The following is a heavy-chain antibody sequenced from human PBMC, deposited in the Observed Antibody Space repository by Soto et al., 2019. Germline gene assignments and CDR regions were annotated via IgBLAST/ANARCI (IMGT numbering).Heavy chain of an antibody. CDR2: INTGNGNT. D-gene: IGHD6-13*01. J-gene: IGHJ4*02. CDR3: ARDRYTLDSSTWYFDY. V-gene: IGHV1-3*04. Sequence: ASVKVSCKASGYTFTSYAIHWVRQAPGQRLEWMGWINTGNGNTKYSQKFQGRVTITRDTSASTAYMGLSSLRPEDTAVYYCARDRYTLDSSTWYFDYRAQRTLVTVSS. CDR1: GYTFTSYA.